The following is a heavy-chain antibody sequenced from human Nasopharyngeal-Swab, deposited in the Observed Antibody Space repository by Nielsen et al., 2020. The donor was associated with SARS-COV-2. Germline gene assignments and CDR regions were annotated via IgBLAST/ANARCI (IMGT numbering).Heavy chain of an antibody. Sequence: ASVKVSCKVSGYTLTELSMHWVQQAPGKGLEWMGGFDPEDGETIYAQKFQGRVTMTEDTSTDTAYMELSSLRSEDTAVYYCATEGYGSGSYRYDYWGQGTLVTVSS. CDR2: FDPEDGET. D-gene: IGHD3-10*01. CDR3: ATEGYGSGSYRYDY. V-gene: IGHV1-24*01. J-gene: IGHJ4*02. CDR1: GYTLTELS.